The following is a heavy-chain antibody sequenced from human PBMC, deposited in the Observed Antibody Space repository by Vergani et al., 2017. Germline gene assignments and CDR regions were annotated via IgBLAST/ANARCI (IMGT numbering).Heavy chain of an antibody. CDR2: ISGTGTNT. V-gene: IGHV3-23*01. CDR3: ATFTLTTVTTYWFDP. Sequence: EVQLLESGGGLVQPGGSLRLSCAASGFTFSSYAMSWVRQAPGKGLEWVSTISGTGTNTYYAVSVKGRFTISRDNSKNTLYLQMNSPRAEDTAVYYCATFTLTTVTTYWFDPWGQGTLVTVSS. D-gene: IGHD4-17*01. CDR1: GFTFSSYA. J-gene: IGHJ5*02.